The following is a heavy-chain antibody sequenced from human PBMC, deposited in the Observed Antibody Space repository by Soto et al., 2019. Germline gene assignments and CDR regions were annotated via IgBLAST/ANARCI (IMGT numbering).Heavy chain of an antibody. J-gene: IGHJ6*02. CDR1: GFTFSGSA. Sequence: GGSLRLSCAASGFTFSGSAMHWVRQASGKGLEWVGRIRSKANSYATAYAASVKGRFTISRDDSKNTAYLQMNSLKTEDTAVYYCTRHGPNCSGGSCYSGYYGMDVWGQGTTVTSP. D-gene: IGHD2-15*01. V-gene: IGHV3-73*01. CDR3: TRHGPNCSGGSCYSGYYGMDV. CDR2: IRSKANSYAT.